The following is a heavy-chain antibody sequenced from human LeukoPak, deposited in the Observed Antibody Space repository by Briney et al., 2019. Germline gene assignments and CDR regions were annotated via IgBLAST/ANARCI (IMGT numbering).Heavy chain of an antibody. CDR2: IIPIFGTA. Sequence: ASVKVSCKASGGTFSSYAISWVRQAPGQGLEWMGGIIPIFGTANYAQKFQGRVTITADESTSTAYMELSSLRSEDTAVYYCARVHQTSTYSSGWYDYWGQGTLVTVSS. V-gene: IGHV1-69*01. D-gene: IGHD6-19*01. J-gene: IGHJ4*02. CDR3: ARVHQTSTYSSGWYDY. CDR1: GGTFSSYA.